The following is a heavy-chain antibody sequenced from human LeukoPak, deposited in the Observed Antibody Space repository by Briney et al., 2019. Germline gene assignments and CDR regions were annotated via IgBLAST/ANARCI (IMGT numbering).Heavy chain of an antibody. J-gene: IGHJ4*02. Sequence: GGSLRLSCAASRFTFNSYAMSWVRQAPGKGLEWVSAISGSGGSTYYADSVKGRFTISRDNSKNTLYLQMNSLRAEDTAVYYCAKGTRIADFDYWGQGTLVTVSS. V-gene: IGHV3-23*01. CDR1: RFTFNSYA. CDR3: AKGTRIADFDY. D-gene: IGHD2-2*01. CDR2: ISGSGGST.